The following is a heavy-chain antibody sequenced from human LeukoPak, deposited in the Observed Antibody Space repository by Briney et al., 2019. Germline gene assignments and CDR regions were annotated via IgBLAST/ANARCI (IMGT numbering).Heavy chain of an antibody. V-gene: IGHV3-30-3*01. D-gene: IGHD3-10*01. CDR3: AREAFGEVRGVTFDY. J-gene: IGHJ4*02. Sequence: GGSLRLCCAASGFTFSSYAMHWVRQAPGKGLEWVAVISYDGSNKYYADSVKGRFTISRDNSKNTLYLQMNSLRAEDTAVYYCAREAFGEVRGVTFDYWGQGTLVTVSS. CDR2: ISYDGSNK. CDR1: GFTFSSYA.